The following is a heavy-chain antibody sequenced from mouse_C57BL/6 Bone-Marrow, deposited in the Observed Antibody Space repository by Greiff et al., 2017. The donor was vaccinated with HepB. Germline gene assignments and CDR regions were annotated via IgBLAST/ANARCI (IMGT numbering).Heavy chain of an antibody. CDR2: VYPYNGGT. CDR3: ASPLYYYGSSYVYAMDY. V-gene: IGHV1-36*01. D-gene: IGHD1-1*01. CDR1: GFTFTDYY. J-gene: IGHJ4*01. Sequence: VQLQQSGPVLVKPGPSVKISCKASGFTFTDYYMHWVKQSHGKSLEWIGLVYPYNGGTSYNQKFKGKATLTVDTSSSTAYMELNSLTSEDSAVYYCASPLYYYGSSYVYAMDYWGQGTSVTASS.